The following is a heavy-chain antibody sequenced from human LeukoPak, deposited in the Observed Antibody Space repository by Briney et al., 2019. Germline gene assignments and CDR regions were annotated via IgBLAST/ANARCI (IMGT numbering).Heavy chain of an antibody. CDR1: GFTFSSYA. V-gene: IGHV3-23*01. J-gene: IGHJ4*02. D-gene: IGHD6-13*01. Sequence: PGGSLRLSCAASGFTFSSYAMSWVRQAPGKGLEWVSAISASGGNTYYADSVKGRFTISRDNSKNTLYLQMNSLRAEDTAVYYCAKTGYSSSWFDYWGQGTLVTVSS. CDR3: AKTGYSSSWFDY. CDR2: ISASGGNT.